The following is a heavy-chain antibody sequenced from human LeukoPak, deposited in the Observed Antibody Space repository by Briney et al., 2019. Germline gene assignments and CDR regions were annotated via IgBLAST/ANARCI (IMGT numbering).Heavy chain of an antibody. V-gene: IGHV3-23*01. CDR3: AKDHYGDYDFDY. J-gene: IGHJ4*02. CDR2: ISGSGDST. D-gene: IGHD4-17*01. Sequence: GASLRLSCAASGFTFSSYAMTWVRQAPGKGLEWVSLISGSGDSTYYADSVKGRFTISRDNSKNTLFLQMNSLRAEDTAIYYCAKDHYGDYDFDYWGQGTLVTVSS. CDR1: GFTFSSYA.